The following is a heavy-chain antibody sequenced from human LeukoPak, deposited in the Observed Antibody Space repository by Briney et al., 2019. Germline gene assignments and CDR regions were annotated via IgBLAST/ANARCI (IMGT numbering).Heavy chain of an antibody. Sequence: ASVKVSCKASGYTLTDYYIHWVRQAPGQGLEWMGRINPKSGGTNYAQKFQGRVTMTRDTSISTVYMELSRLRSDDTAVLYCARFDWLLYYFDYWGQGTLVTVSS. J-gene: IGHJ4*02. CDR3: ARFDWLLYYFDY. CDR2: INPKSGGT. CDR1: GYTLTDYY. V-gene: IGHV1-2*06. D-gene: IGHD3-9*01.